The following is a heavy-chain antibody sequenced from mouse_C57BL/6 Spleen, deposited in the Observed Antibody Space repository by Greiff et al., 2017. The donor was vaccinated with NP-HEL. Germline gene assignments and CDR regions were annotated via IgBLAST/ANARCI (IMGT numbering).Heavy chain of an antibody. CDR3: ATTVVAKGGDY. J-gene: IGHJ2*01. Sequence: QVQLQQPGAELVRPGSSVKLSCKASGYTFTSYWMHWVKQRPIQGLEWIGNIDPSDSETHYNQKFKDKATLTVDKSSSTAYMPLSSLTSEDSAVYYCATTVVAKGGDYWGQGTTLTVSS. CDR2: IDPSDSET. D-gene: IGHD1-1*01. CDR1: GYTFTSYW. V-gene: IGHV1-52*01.